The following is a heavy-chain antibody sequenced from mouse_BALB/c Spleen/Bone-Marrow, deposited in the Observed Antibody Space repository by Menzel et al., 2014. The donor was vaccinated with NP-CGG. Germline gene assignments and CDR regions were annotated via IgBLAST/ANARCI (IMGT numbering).Heavy chain of an antibody. Sequence: VQLQQSGAELVKPGASVKLSCTASGLNIKDTYMHWVKQRPEQGLEWIGRIDPANGNTKYDPKFQGKATITADTSSNTAYLQLSSLTSEDTAVYYCARYYYDSSLFDYWGQGTTLTVSS. CDR3: ARYYYDSSLFDY. CDR1: GLNIKDTY. CDR2: IDPANGNT. J-gene: IGHJ2*01. D-gene: IGHD1-1*01. V-gene: IGHV14-3*02.